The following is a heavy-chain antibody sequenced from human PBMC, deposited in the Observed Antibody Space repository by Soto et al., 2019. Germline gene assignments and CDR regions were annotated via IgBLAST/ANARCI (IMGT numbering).Heavy chain of an antibody. V-gene: IGHV3-74*01. J-gene: IGHJ4*02. CDR2: INTDGTST. Sequence: VQLVESGGGLVQPGGSLRLSCAASEFTFSTYWMHWVRQAPGKGLLWVSRINTDGTSTDYADSVRGRFTISRDNAKNTLYLQMNSLRAEDTAVYYCAGGGGEGSPKVIDYWGQGTLVTVSS. D-gene: IGHD3-16*01. CDR1: EFTFSTYW. CDR3: AGGGGEGSPKVIDY.